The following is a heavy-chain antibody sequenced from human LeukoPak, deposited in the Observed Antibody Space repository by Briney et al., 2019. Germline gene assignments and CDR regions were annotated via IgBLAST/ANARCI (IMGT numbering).Heavy chain of an antibody. Sequence: GGSLRLSCAASGFTFSSYWMSWVRQAPGKGLEWVANIKQDGSEKYYVDSVKGRFTISRDNAKNSLYLQMNSLRAEDTAVYYCARVRALSGYYKNWFDPWGQGTLVTVSS. D-gene: IGHD3-22*01. CDR3: ARVRALSGYYKNWFDP. CDR2: IKQDGSEK. J-gene: IGHJ5*02. V-gene: IGHV3-7*01. CDR1: GFTFSSYW.